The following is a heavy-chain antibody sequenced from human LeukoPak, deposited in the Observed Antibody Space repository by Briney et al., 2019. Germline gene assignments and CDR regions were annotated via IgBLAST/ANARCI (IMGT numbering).Heavy chain of an antibody. CDR3: ARGRLGYCSSTSCHVPFDY. Sequence: SETLSLTCTVSGGSISSYYWSWIRQPPGKGLEWIGYIYYSGSTNYNPSLKSRVTISVDTSKNQFSLKLSSVTAADTAVYYCARGRLGYCSSTSCHVPFDYWGQGTLVTVSS. D-gene: IGHD2-2*01. V-gene: IGHV4-59*01. CDR2: IYYSGST. J-gene: IGHJ4*02. CDR1: GGSISSYY.